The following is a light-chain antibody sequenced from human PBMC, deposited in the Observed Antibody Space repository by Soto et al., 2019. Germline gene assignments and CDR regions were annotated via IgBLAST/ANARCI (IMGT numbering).Light chain of an antibody. J-gene: IGLJ1*01. CDR2: EVT. V-gene: IGLV2-14*01. CDR3: SSYTSSSTLVV. CDR1: SSDVGGYNY. Sequence: QSALTQPASVSGSPGQSITLSCTGTSSDVGGYNYVSWYQQHPGKAPQLMIYEVTNRPSGVSNRFSGSKSGNTASLTISGLQAEDEADYYCSSYTSSSTLVVFGTGPKVT.